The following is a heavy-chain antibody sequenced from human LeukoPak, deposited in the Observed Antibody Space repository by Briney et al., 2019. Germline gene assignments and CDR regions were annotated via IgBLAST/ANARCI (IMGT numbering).Heavy chain of an antibody. V-gene: IGHV4-59*01. CDR3: ASHYYDSSGYYPFDY. CDR2: IYYSGST. CDR1: GGSISSYY. J-gene: IGHJ4*02. D-gene: IGHD3-22*01. Sequence: KPPETLSLSCTVSGGSISSYYWSWIRQPPGKGLEWIGYIYYSGSTNYNPSLKSRVTMSVDTSKNQFSLKLSSVTAADTAVYYCASHYYDSSGYYPFDYWGQGSLVTVSS.